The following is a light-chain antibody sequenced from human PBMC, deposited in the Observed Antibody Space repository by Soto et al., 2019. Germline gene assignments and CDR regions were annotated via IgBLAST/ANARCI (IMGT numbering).Light chain of an antibody. CDR2: ENN. V-gene: IGLV1-51*02. CDR1: SSNIGNNY. J-gene: IGLJ1*01. CDR3: GTWDSSLSAYV. Sequence: PSVSAAPGQKVTISCSGSSSNIGNNYVSWYQQLPGTAPKLLIYENNKRPSGIPDRFSGSKSGTSATLGITGLQTGDEADYYCGTWDSSLSAYVFGTGTKVTVL.